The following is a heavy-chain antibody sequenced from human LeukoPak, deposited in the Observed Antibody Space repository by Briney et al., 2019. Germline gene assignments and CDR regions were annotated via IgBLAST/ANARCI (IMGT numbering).Heavy chain of an antibody. CDR3: AKNNQYYGMDV. Sequence: PGGSRRLSSAASGFTFSSYTINWVRQAPGKVLEWVSSISSGSNYIYYADSVKGRFTISRDNAKNSVYVQMNSLRADDTAVYYCAKNNQYYGMDVWGKGTTVTVSS. CDR1: GFTFSSYT. V-gene: IGHV3-21*01. J-gene: IGHJ6*04. CDR2: ISSGSNYI. D-gene: IGHD1/OR15-1a*01.